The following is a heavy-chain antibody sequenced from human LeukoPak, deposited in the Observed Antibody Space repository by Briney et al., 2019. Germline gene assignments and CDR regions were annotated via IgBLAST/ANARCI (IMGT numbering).Heavy chain of an antibody. Sequence: ASLKVSCKASGYTFTSYAMNWVRQAPGQGLEWMGWINTNTGNPTYAQGFTGRFVFSLETSVSTAYLQISSLKAEDTAVYYCAFISSGWSILYWGQGTLVTVSS. D-gene: IGHD6-19*01. V-gene: IGHV7-4-1*02. CDR2: INTNTGNP. CDR1: GYTFTSYA. J-gene: IGHJ4*02. CDR3: AFISSGWSILY.